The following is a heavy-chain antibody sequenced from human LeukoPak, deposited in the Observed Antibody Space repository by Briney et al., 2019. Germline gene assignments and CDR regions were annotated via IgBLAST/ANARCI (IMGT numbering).Heavy chain of an antibody. CDR2: ISYSGVVK. Sequence: GTSLRLSCTASGYTFSDYGMHWVRQAPGKGLEWLSVISYSGVVKFYADSVKGRFTISRENAKNSLYLQMNSLRDEDTALYYCARADYFDYWGQGNLVTVSS. V-gene: IGHV3-33*08. CDR3: ARADYFDY. J-gene: IGHJ4*02. CDR1: GYTFSDYG.